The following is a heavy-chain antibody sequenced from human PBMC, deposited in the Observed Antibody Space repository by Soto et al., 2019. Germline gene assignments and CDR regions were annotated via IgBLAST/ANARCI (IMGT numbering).Heavy chain of an antibody. Sequence: VQLVQSGAEVKKPGSSVRVSCKASGGTFGTYAINWVRQAPGQGPEWMGGYMPTLGKANHAQRFQGRVTLSAYISTSPAYLELGSLASEDTAVYYCARGHSATGLPVAIPPNDAFDNCGQGTLVTVSS. CDR2: YMPTLGKA. D-gene: IGHD5-12*01. V-gene: IGHV1-69*06. CDR3: ARGHSATGLPVAIPPNDAFDN. J-gene: IGHJ3*02. CDR1: GGTFGTYA.